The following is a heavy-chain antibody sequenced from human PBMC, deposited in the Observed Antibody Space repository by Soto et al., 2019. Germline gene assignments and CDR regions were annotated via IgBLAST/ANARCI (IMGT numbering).Heavy chain of an antibody. J-gene: IGHJ4*02. CDR1: GYTLTELS. D-gene: IGHD3-22*01. Sequence: ASVKVSCKVSGYTLTELSMHWVRQAPGKGLEWMGGFDPEDGETIYAQKFQGRVTMTEDTSTDTAYMELSSLRSEDTAVYYCATESRYYDSSGYYYSTPGYFDYWGQGTLVTVSS. CDR2: FDPEDGET. CDR3: ATESRYYDSSGYYYSTPGYFDY. V-gene: IGHV1-24*01.